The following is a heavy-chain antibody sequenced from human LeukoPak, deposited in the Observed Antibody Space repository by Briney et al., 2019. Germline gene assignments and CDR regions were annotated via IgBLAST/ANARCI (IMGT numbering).Heavy chain of an antibody. CDR2: ISWNSDSI. V-gene: IGHV3-9*01. J-gene: IGHJ4*02. D-gene: IGHD6-13*01. CDR3: ARGAAAGFDY. Sequence: PGGSLRLSCAASGFTFGDYAMHWVRQAPGKGLEWVSGISWNSDSIGYADSVKGRLTISRDNAKNSLCLQMNSLRAEDTAVYYCARGAAAGFDYWGQGTLVTVSS. CDR1: GFTFGDYA.